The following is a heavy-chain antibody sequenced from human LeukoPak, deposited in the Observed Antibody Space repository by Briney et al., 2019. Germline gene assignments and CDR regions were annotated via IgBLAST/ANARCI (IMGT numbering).Heavy chain of an antibody. Sequence: PGGSLRLSCAASGFTFSSYAMHWVRQAPGKGLEWVAVISYDGSNKYYADSVKGRFTISRDNSKNTLYLQMNSLRAEDTAVYYCARVGIAVAGTDYWGQGTQVTVSS. CDR3: ARVGIAVAGTDY. CDR1: GFTFSSYA. D-gene: IGHD6-19*01. V-gene: IGHV3-30*04. CDR2: ISYDGSNK. J-gene: IGHJ4*02.